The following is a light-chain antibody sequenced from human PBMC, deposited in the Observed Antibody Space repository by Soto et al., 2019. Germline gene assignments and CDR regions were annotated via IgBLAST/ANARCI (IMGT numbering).Light chain of an antibody. CDR1: QSISSW. Sequence: DIQMTQSPSTLSASVGDRVTITCRASQSISSWLAWYQQKSGKAPKLLIYGASSLESGVPSRFSGSGSGTEFTLTISSLQPDDFATYYCQQYNSYWTFGQGTKVDI. V-gene: IGKV1-5*01. CDR2: GAS. CDR3: QQYNSYWT. J-gene: IGKJ1*01.